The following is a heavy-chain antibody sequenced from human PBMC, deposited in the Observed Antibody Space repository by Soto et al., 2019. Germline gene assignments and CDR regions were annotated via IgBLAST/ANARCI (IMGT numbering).Heavy chain of an antibody. CDR1: GFTFSSYA. J-gene: IGHJ4*02. CDR2: ISGSGGST. D-gene: IGHD3-10*01. CDR3: AKDRELLWFGELLPCFDY. Sequence: EVQLLESGGGLVQPGGSLRLSCAASGFTFSSYAMSWVRQAPGKGLEWVSAISGSGGSTYYADSVKGRFTISRDNSKNTLYLQMNSLRAEDTAVYYCAKDRELLWFGELLPCFDYWGQGTLVTVSS. V-gene: IGHV3-23*01.